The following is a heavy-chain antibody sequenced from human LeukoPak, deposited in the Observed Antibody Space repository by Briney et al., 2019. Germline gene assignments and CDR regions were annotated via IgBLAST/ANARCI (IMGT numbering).Heavy chain of an antibody. CDR3: ARPRTDYGSSWYGNYYYYYFMDV. J-gene: IGHJ6*03. V-gene: IGHV3-20*04. CDR1: GFTFDDYG. CDR2: ISWNGART. Sequence: PGRSLRLSCAASGFTFDDYGMSWVRQAPGKGLEWVAGISWNGARTGYAASVKGRLTISRDNAKNSLYLQMNSLRDEDTALYYCARPRTDYGSSWYGNYYYYYFMDVWGRGTTVTVSS. D-gene: IGHD6-13*01.